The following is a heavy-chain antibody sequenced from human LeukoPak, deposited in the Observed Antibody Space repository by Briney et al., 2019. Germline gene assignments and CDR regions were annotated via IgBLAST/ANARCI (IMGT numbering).Heavy chain of an antibody. Sequence: SETLSLTCGVSGYPINNAYYWVWIRQPPGKGLEWIGSLYRPDSTYYNPSPKSRVTISVDTSKNQFSLKLSSVTAADTAVYYCASFGRITIFGVVIPHYFDYWGQGTLVTVSS. CDR1: GYPINNAYY. CDR2: LYRPDST. V-gene: IGHV4-38-2*01. J-gene: IGHJ4*02. D-gene: IGHD3-3*01. CDR3: ASFGRITIFGVVIPHYFDY.